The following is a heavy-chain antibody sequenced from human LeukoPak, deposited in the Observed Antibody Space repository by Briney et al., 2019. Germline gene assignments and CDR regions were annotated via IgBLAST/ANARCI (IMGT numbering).Heavy chain of an antibody. D-gene: IGHD1-26*01. J-gene: IGHJ4*02. Sequence: GGSLRLSCAASGFTFSSYWMHWVRQAPGKGLVWVSRIYSDGSSTSYAGSVKGRFTISRDNAKNTLYLQMNSLRAEDTAVYYCARDRWGGNYAPFDYWGQGTLVTVSS. V-gene: IGHV3-74*01. CDR2: IYSDGSST. CDR1: GFTFSSYW. CDR3: ARDRWGGNYAPFDY.